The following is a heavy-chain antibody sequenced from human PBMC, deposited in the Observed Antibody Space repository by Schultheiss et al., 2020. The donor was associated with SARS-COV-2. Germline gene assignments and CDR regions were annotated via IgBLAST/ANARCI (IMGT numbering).Heavy chain of an antibody. CDR2: INHSGST. V-gene: IGHV4-39*07. J-gene: IGHJ5*02. Sequence: SETLSLTCTVSGGSISSSSYYWGWIRQPPGKGLEWIGEINHSGSTKDNPSLKSRVTISVDTSKNQFSLKLSSVTAADTAVYYCARDFSSRTYCGGDCYSGGWFDPWGQGTLVTVSS. D-gene: IGHD2-21*02. CDR3: ARDFSSRTYCGGDCYSGGWFDP. CDR1: GGSISSSSYY.